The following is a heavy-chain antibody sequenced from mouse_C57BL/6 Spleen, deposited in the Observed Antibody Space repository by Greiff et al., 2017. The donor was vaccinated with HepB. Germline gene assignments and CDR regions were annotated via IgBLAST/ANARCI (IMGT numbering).Heavy chain of an antibody. Sequence: EVQGVESGGGLVKPGGSLKLSCAASGFTFSDYGMHWVRQAPEKGLEWVAYISSGSSTIYYADTVKGRFTISRDNAKNTLFLQMTSLRSEDTAMYYCARSRITTVVATRYFDVWGTRTTVTVSS. J-gene: IGHJ1*03. CDR3: ARSRITTVVATRYFDV. V-gene: IGHV5-17*01. CDR2: ISSGSSTI. CDR1: GFTFSDYG. D-gene: IGHD1-1*01.